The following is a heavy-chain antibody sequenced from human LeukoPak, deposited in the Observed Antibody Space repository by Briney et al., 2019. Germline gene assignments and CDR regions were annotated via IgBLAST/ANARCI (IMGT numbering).Heavy chain of an antibody. J-gene: IGHJ3*02. V-gene: IGHV1-18*01. CDR1: GYTFTSYG. Sequence: GASVKVSCKASGYTFTSYGISWVRQAPGQGLEWMGWISAYNGNTNYAQKLQGRVTMTTDTSTSTAYMELRSLRSDDTAVYYCARDAAPYCSSTSFYKFAAAFDIWGQGTMVTVSS. D-gene: IGHD2-2*02. CDR2: ISAYNGNT. CDR3: ARDAAPYCSSTSFYKFAAAFDI.